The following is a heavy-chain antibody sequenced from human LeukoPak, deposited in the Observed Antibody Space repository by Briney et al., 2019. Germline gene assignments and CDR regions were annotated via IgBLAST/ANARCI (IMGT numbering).Heavy chain of an antibody. CDR3: ARAGRFLEWLFSR. CDR1: GYTFTGYY. J-gene: IGHJ4*02. Sequence: GASVKVSCKASGYTFTGYYMHWVRQAPGQGLEGMGWIHPNSGGTNYPQKFQGRVTMTRDTSISTAYMELSRLRSDDTAVYYCARAGRFLEWLFSRWGQGTLVTVSS. D-gene: IGHD3-3*01. V-gene: IGHV1-2*02. CDR2: IHPNSGGT.